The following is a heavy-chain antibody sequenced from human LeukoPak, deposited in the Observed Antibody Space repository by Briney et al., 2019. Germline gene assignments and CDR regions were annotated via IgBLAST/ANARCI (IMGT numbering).Heavy chain of an antibody. CDR3: ARGRNYYGSGSHSNWFDP. V-gene: IGHV4-34*01. CDR2: INHSGST. Sequence: SETLSLTCAVYGGSFSGYYWSWIRRPPGKGLEWIGEINHSGSTNYNPSLKSRVTISVDTSKNQFSLKLSSVTAADTAVYYCARGRNYYGSGSHSNWFDPWGQGTLVTVSS. J-gene: IGHJ5*02. D-gene: IGHD3-10*01. CDR1: GGSFSGYY.